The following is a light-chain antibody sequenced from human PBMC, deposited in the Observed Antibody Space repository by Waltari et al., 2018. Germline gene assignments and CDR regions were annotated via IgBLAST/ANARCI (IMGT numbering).Light chain of an antibody. J-gene: IGKJ1*01. CDR2: GAS. CDR1: QSVFNNY. CDR3: HQYGTIPRT. V-gene: IGKV3-20*01. Sequence: EIVLTQSPGTLSLSPGEGATLSCRASQSVFNNYLAWFQQSPGQAPRPLIYGASSRATGIPDRFRGSGSGTDFTLTVSTLEPEDFAVYYCHQYGTIPRTFGQGTKVEIK.